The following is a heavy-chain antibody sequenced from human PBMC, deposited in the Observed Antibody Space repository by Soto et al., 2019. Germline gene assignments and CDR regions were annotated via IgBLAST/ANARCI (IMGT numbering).Heavy chain of an antibody. Sequence: ASVKVSCKASGYTFTSYGISWVGQAPGQGLEWMGWISAYNGNTNYAQKLQGRVTMTTDTSTSTAYMEGTSVRSDDTAVYYCARSIVVVVAAPQIQFAFDIWGQGIMVTVSS. CDR3: ARSIVVVVAAPQIQFAFDI. CDR1: GYTFTSYG. V-gene: IGHV1-18*01. CDR2: ISAYNGNT. J-gene: IGHJ3*02. D-gene: IGHD2-15*01.